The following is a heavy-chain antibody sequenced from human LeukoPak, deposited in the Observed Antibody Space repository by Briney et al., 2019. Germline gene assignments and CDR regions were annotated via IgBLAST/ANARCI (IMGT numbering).Heavy chain of an antibody. J-gene: IGHJ6*02. CDR2: IKQDGSEK. D-gene: IGHD3-10*01. V-gene: IGHV3-7*01. Sequence: GGSLRLSCAASGFTFSSYWMSWVRQAPGKGLEWVANIKQDGSEKYYVDSVKGRFTISRDNAKNSLYLQMNSLRAEDAAVYYCARGGELGFGELDYYGMDVWGQGTTVTVSS. CDR1: GFTFSSYW. CDR3: ARGGELGFGELDYYGMDV.